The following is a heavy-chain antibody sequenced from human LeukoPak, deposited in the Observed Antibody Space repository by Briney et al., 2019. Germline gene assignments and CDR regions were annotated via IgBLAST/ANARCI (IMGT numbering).Heavy chain of an antibody. CDR1: GFTVSSDY. Sequence: GGSLRLSCAASGFTVSSDYMSWVRQAPGKELQWVSILYSGGATYYADSVKGRFTISRDNSKNTLYLQMSSLRAEDTAVYYCAQEANVAARPFDYWGQGTLVTVSS. V-gene: IGHV3-53*01. CDR2: LYSGGAT. D-gene: IGHD6-6*01. CDR3: AQEANVAARPFDY. J-gene: IGHJ4*02.